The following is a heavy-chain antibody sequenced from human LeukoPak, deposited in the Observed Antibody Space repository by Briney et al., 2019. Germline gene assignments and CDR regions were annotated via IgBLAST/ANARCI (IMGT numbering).Heavy chain of an antibody. CDR2: INPSGGST. Sequence: EASVKVSCKVSGYTLTELSMHWVRQAPGQGLEWMGIINPSGGSTSYAQKFQGRVTMTRDMSTSTVYMELSSLRSEDTAVYYCARGHYRGRIRRGSDDYWGQGTLVTVSS. CDR3: ARGHYRGRIRRGSDDY. D-gene: IGHD1-26*01. CDR1: GYTLTELS. V-gene: IGHV1-46*01. J-gene: IGHJ4*02.